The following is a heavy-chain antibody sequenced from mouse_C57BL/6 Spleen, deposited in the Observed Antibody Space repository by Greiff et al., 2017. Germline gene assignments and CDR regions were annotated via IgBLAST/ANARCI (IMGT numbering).Heavy chain of an antibody. D-gene: IGHD2-2*01. J-gene: IGHJ4*01. Sequence: VQLKESGAELVKPGASVKLSCTASGFNIKDYYMHWVKQRTEQGLEWIGRIDPEDGETKYAPKFPGKATITADTSSNTAYLQLSSLTSEDTAVYYCARERGYPSYAMDYWGQGTSVTVSS. CDR2: IDPEDGET. CDR3: ARERGYPSYAMDY. CDR1: GFNIKDYY. V-gene: IGHV14-2*01.